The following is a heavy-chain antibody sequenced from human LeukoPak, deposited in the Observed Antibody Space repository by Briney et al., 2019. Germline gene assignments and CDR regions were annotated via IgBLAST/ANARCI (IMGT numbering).Heavy chain of an antibody. CDR1: GGTFSSYA. CDR2: IIPIFGIA. V-gene: IGHV1-69*04. J-gene: IGHJ4*02. CDR3: ARDSLMRYNWNYVAEFDY. Sequence: SVKVSCKASGGTFSSYAISWVRQAPGQGLEWMGRIIPIFGIANYAQKFQGRVTITADKSTSTAYMELGSLRSEDTAVYYCARDSLMRYNWNYVAEFDYWGQGTLVTVSS. D-gene: IGHD1-7*01.